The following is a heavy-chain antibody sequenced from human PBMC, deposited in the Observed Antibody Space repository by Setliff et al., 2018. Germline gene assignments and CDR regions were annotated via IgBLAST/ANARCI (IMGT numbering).Heavy chain of an antibody. CDR3: ASPGRDDLDSPFDAFDI. Sequence: PSETLSLTCTVSGASISSHYWSWIRQAPGKGLQWIAYVHYNGETNYNPSLKSRVLISVDTSKNQFSLRLTSAAAADTAVYYCASPGRDDLDSPFDAFDIWGQGTMVTVSS. D-gene: IGHD3-3*01. V-gene: IGHV4-59*08. J-gene: IGHJ3*02. CDR2: VHYNGET. CDR1: GASISSHY.